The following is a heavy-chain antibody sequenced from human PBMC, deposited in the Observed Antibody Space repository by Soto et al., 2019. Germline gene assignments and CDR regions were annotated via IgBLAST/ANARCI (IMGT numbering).Heavy chain of an antibody. D-gene: IGHD4-17*01. V-gene: IGHV1-2*02. J-gene: IGHJ6*02. Sequence: ASVKVSCKASGYTFTGYYMHWVRQAPGQGLEWMGWINPSSGGTNYAQKFQGRVTMTRDTSISTAYMELSRLRSDDTAVYYCARVLMTTVTSGYGMDVWGQGTTVTVSS. CDR1: GYTFTGYY. CDR2: INPSSGGT. CDR3: ARVLMTTVTSGYGMDV.